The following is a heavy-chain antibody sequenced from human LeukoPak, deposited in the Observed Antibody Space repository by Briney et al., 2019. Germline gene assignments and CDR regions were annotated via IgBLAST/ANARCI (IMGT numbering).Heavy chain of an antibody. CDR2: ISSSSSYI. CDR1: GFTFSSYS. J-gene: IGHJ1*01. D-gene: IGHD2-15*01. V-gene: IGHV3-21*01. Sequence: GGSLRLSCAASGFTFSSYSMNWVRQAPGKGLEWVSSISSSSSYIYYADSVKGRFTISRDNAKNSLYLQMNSLRDEDTAVYYCATYSFEYFQHWGQGTLVTVSS. CDR3: ATYSFEYFQH.